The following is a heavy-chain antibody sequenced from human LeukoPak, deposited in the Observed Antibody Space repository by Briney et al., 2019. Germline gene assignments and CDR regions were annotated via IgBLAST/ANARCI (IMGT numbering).Heavy chain of an antibody. J-gene: IGHJ4*02. Sequence: GGSLRLSCAASGFTFSSYWMHWVRQAPGTGLVWVSRINTDGSSTSYADSVKGRFTISRDNAKNTLYLQMNSLRAEDTAVYYCAKGGATVIDYWGQGTLVTVSS. CDR3: AKGGATVIDY. CDR1: GFTFSSYW. V-gene: IGHV3-74*01. CDR2: INTDGSST. D-gene: IGHD4-17*01.